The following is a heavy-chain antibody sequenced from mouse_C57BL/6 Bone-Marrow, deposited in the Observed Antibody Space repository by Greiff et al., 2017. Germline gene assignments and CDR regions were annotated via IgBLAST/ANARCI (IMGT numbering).Heavy chain of an antibody. CDR3: TRPIYYDYVWYFEV. CDR2: IRNKANNPAT. CDR1: GFTFSDAW. J-gene: IGHJ1*03. D-gene: IGHD2-4*01. V-gene: IGHV6-6*01. Sequence: EVKVEESGGGLVQPGGSMKLSCAASGFTFSDAWMDWVRQSPEKGLEWVAEIRNKANNPATYYAESVKGRFTISRDDSKSSVYLQMNSLRAEDTGIYYCTRPIYYDYVWYFEVWGTGTTVTVSS.